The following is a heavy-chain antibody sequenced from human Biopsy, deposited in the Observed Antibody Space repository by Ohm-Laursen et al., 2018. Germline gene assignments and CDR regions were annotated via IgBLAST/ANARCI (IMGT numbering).Heavy chain of an antibody. J-gene: IGHJ2*01. V-gene: IGHV4-59*01. CDR2: GYYTGST. CDR3: SRDRGYCSDRAVPGSFDI. D-gene: IGHD2-15*01. CDR1: GDSISSYY. Sequence: TLSLTCSVSGDSISSYYWSWIRQPPGQGLERIGYGYYTGSTVYNSSLQSRVTISVDTSKHHFPLRLRSVSPADTAIHYCSRDRGYCSDRAVPGSFDIWGRDTLVTVSP.